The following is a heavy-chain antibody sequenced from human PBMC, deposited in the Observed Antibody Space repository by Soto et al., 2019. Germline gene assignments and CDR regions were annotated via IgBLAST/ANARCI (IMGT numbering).Heavy chain of an antibody. CDR2: IYHSGST. CDR3: ARDSCGGDCYNWYFDL. Sequence: QVQLQESGPGLVKPSGTLSLTCAVSSGSISSSNWWSWVRQPPGKGLEWIGEIYHSGSTNYKPSLTSRVIISVDKSKNQFSVKLSSVTAADTAVYYCARDSCGGDCYNWYFDLWGRGTLVTVSS. V-gene: IGHV4-4*02. D-gene: IGHD2-21*01. J-gene: IGHJ2*01. CDR1: SGSISSSNW.